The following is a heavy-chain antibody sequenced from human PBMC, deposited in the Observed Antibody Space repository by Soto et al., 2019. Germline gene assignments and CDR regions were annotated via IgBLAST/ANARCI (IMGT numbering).Heavy chain of an antibody. J-gene: IGHJ4*02. D-gene: IGHD4-17*01. CDR1: GFTFTSSA. CDR2: IVVGSGNT. V-gene: IGHV1-58*02. Sequence: GASVKVSCKASGFTFTSSAMQWVRQARGQRLEWIGWIVVGSGNTNYAQKFQERVTITRDMSTSTAYMGLSSLRSEDTAVYYCAAVPSYYGDSLFDYWGQGTLVTVSS. CDR3: AAVPSYYGDSLFDY.